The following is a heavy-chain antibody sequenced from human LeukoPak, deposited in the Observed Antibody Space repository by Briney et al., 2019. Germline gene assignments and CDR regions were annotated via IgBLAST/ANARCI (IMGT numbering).Heavy chain of an antibody. CDR3: ARAPSVSLYSYGYATPHFDY. Sequence: GGSLRLSCTASGFTFSNFWMGWVRQAPGKGLEWVANIKQDETEKFYLGSVKGRFTISRDNAKNSLYLQMNSLRAEDTAVYYCARAPSVSLYSYGYATPHFDYWGQGTLVTVSS. J-gene: IGHJ4*02. CDR1: GFTFSNFW. V-gene: IGHV3-7*03. D-gene: IGHD5-18*01. CDR2: IKQDETEK.